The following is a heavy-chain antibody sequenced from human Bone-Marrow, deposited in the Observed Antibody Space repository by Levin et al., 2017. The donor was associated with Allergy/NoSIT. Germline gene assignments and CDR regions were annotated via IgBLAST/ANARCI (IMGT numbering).Heavy chain of an antibody. D-gene: IGHD2/OR15-2a*01. V-gene: IGHV3-30-3*01. CDR2: ISYDGSNK. Sequence: PGGSLRLSCAASGFTFSSYAMHWVRQAPGKGLEWVAVISYDGSNKYYADSVKGRFTISRDNSKNTLYLQMNSLRAEDTAVYYCARDLSHSYYYYGMDVWGQGTTVTVSS. CDR3: ARDLSHSYYYYGMDV. CDR1: GFTFSSYA. J-gene: IGHJ6*02.